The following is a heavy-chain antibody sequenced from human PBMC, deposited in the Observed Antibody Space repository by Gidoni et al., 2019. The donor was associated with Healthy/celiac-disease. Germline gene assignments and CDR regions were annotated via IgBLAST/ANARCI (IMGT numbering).Heavy chain of an antibody. D-gene: IGHD5-18*01. CDR3: ARGRGYSYGHYYYYYIDV. V-gene: IGHV4-34*01. J-gene: IGHJ6*03. Sequence: QVQLPQWGAGLFKPSATLSLTCAVYVAAFSGYYWGWIRQPPGKGLECIGAINHSGSTNYNPSLQSRVTISVDTSKNQFSLKLSSVTAADTAVYYCARGRGYSYGHYYYYYIDVWGKGTTVTVSS. CDR1: VAAFSGYY. CDR2: INHSGST.